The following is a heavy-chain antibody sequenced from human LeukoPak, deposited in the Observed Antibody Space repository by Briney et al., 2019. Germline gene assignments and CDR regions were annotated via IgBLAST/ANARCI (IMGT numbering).Heavy chain of an antibody. V-gene: IGHV4-59*12. CDR2: IYFSGST. CDR1: GGSISSYY. CDR3: ARGWTMVRGVIRTPGLDFDY. J-gene: IGHJ4*02. Sequence: PSETLSLTCTVSGGSISSYYWTWIRQSPGKELEWIGYIYFSGSTNYNPSLKSRVTISLDTFKDQLSLKLSSVTAADTAVYYCARGWTMVRGVIRTPGLDFDYWGQGTLVTVSS. D-gene: IGHD3-10*01.